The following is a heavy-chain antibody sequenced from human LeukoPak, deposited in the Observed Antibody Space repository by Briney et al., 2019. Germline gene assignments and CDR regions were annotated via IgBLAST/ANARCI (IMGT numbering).Heavy chain of an antibody. CDR3: ARETHDYGDQRIDY. D-gene: IGHD4-17*01. CDR2: IYYSGST. V-gene: IGHV4-59*01. Sequence: PSETLSLXCTVSGGSISSYYWRWIRQPPGKGLEWIGYIYYSGSTNYNPSLKSRVTISADTSKNQFSLKLGSVTAADTAVYYCARETHDYGDQRIDYWGQGTLVTVSS. J-gene: IGHJ4*02. CDR1: GGSISSYY.